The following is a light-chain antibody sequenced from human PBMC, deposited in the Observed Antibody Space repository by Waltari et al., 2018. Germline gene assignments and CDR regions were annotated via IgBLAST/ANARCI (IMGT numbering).Light chain of an antibody. CDR2: EAS. CDR3: QQRSNWLFT. V-gene: IGKV3-11*01. CDR1: QSVSHY. J-gene: IGKJ3*01. Sequence: EIVLTQSPATLSLSPGERATLSCRASQSVSHYLAWFQQNPGQAPKLLIYEASRRATGIPTRFSGSGSATDFTLTISSLEPEDFAVYYCQQRSNWLFTFGPGTKVEIK.